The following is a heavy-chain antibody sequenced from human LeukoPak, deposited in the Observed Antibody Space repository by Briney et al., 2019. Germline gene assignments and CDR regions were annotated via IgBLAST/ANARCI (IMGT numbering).Heavy chain of an antibody. CDR2: IGPGGDI. Sequence: GGSLRLSCVASGFSFTAYGMNWVRQAPGRGLEWISYIGPGGDIYYADSVTGRFTVSRDIAKNSLYLQMNGLRVEDTAVYYCARRFDSWGQGTLATVSS. CDR1: GFSFTAYG. CDR3: ARRFDS. V-gene: IGHV3-48*01. J-gene: IGHJ4*02.